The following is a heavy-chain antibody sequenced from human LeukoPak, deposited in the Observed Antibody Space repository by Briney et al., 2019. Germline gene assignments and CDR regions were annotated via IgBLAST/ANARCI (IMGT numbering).Heavy chain of an antibody. D-gene: IGHD1-26*01. CDR1: GGSISSSSYY. J-gene: IGHJ4*02. Sequence: SETLSLTCTVSGGSISSSSYYWGWIRQPPGTGLEWIGSIYYSGSTYYNPSLKSRVTISVDTSKNQFSLKLSSVTAADTAVYYCARLASGSSTHWGQGTLVTVSS. CDR2: IYYSGST. CDR3: ARLASGSSTH. V-gene: IGHV4-39*07.